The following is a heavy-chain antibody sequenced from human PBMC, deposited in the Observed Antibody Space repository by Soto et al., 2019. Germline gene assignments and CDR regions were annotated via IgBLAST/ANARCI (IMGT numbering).Heavy chain of an antibody. CDR2: VTHDGTER. V-gene: IGHV3-30*03. D-gene: IGHD3-10*01. CDR3: AREKNSGYYRTVDY. J-gene: IGHJ4*02. CDR1: GFTLSGHG. Sequence: QVQLVASGGGVVQPGRSLSLSCAASGFTLSGHGLHWVRQAPGKGLEWVAVVTHDGTERHYPDSVKGRFTITRDISKNTFYLKMNSLRVEDTAMYYCAREKNSGYYRTVDYWGQGTLVTVSS.